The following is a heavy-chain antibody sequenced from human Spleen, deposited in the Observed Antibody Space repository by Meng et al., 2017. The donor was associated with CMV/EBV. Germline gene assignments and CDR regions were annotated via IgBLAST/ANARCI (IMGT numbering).Heavy chain of an antibody. J-gene: IGHJ6*02. CDR3: ARDRTALYGDPRVNYYYYGMDV. V-gene: IGHV3-21*01. Sequence: GGSLRLSCAASGFTFSSYSMNWVRQAPGKGLEWVSSISSSSSYIYYADSVKGRFTISRDNSKNTLYLQMNSLRAEDTAVYYCARDRTALYGDPRVNYYYYGMDVWGQGTTVTVSS. CDR1: GFTFSSYS. CDR2: ISSSSSYI. D-gene: IGHD4-17*01.